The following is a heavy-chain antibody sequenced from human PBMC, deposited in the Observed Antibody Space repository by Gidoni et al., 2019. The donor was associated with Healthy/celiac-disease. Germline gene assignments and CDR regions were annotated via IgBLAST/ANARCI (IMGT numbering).Heavy chain of an antibody. V-gene: IGHV3-53*01. J-gene: IGHJ6*02. CDR2: IYSGGST. CDR1: GFTVSSTY. CDR3: ARDMTVTPLGGMDV. D-gene: IGHD4-17*01. Sequence: EVQLVESGGGLIQPGGSLRLSCAASGFTVSSTYMSWVRQAPGKGLEWVSVIYSGGSTYYADSVKGRFTISRDNSKNTLYLQMNSLRAEDTAVYYCARDMTVTPLGGMDVWGQGTTVTVSS.